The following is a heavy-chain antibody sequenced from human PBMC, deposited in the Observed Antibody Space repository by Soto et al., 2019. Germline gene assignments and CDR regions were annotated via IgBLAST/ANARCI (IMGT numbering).Heavy chain of an antibody. CDR1: GFTFSGYG. Sequence: QVQLVESGGGGVQPGTSVRLSCAASGFTFSGYGMHWVRQAPGKGLEWVAAISYDGSNKHYADSVKGRFTISRDNSKNTRSLQMIGLRGEDTAVYHCAKGLVGYVFGVQDYHYGMDVWGQGATVIV. V-gene: IGHV3-30*18. D-gene: IGHD2-8*02. CDR2: ISYDGSNK. CDR3: AKGLVGYVFGVQDYHYGMDV. J-gene: IGHJ6*01.